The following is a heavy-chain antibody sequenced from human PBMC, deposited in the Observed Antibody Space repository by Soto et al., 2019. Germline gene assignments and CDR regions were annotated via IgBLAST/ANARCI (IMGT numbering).Heavy chain of an antibody. V-gene: IGHV1-18*04. D-gene: IGHD3-10*01. CDR1: GDRINNCF. Sequence: SAELCWTEPGDRINNCFMRWVQQDKKQGLEWMGWINVYNGNAKYAQKVQGRVTMTTDTSTSTAYMELRSLRSGDTAVYYCARGVGSGSYYNQYNWFDPWGQGTLVTVSS. CDR3: ARGVGSGSYYNQYNWFDP. J-gene: IGHJ5*02. CDR2: INVYNGNA.